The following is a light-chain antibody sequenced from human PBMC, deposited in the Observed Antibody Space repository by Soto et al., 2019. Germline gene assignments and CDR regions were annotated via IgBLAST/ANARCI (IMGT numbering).Light chain of an antibody. CDR1: QSVSSSY. V-gene: IGKV3D-20*02. CDR3: QQRSNWPPT. CDR2: DAS. J-gene: IGKJ4*01. Sequence: ILLAQSPSTLAFSPGDRAPPSRRASQSVSSSYLAWYQQKPGQAPRLLIYDASNRATGIPARFSGSGSGTDFTLTISSLEPEDFAVYYCQQRSNWPPTFGGGTKVDIK.